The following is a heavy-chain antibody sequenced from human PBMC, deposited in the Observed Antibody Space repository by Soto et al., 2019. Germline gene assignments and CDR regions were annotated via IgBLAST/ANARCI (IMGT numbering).Heavy chain of an antibody. CDR1: GYTFSNYG. V-gene: IGHV1-18*01. J-gene: IGHJ5*02. CDR2: ISLYSDGT. D-gene: IGHD2-2*01. Sequence: VQLVQSGGEVKRPGASVKVYCKTSGYTFSNYGITWVRQAPGQPLDWLGWISLYSDGTNYAQKFQGRVSMTTDTSTTTAYMELRSLRSDDTAVYYCARVVPGAEAWFGPWGQGTLVTVSS. CDR3: ARVVPGAEAWFGP.